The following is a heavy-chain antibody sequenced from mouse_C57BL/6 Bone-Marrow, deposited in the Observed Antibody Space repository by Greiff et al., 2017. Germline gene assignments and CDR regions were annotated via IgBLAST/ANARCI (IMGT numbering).Heavy chain of an antibody. D-gene: IGHD1-1*01. V-gene: IGHV1-64*01. J-gene: IGHJ1*03. Sequence: QVQLQQPGAELVKPGASVKLSCKASGYTFTSYWMHWVKQRPGQGLEWIGMIHPNSGSTNYNEKFKSKATLTVDKSSSTAYMQLSSLTSEHSAVYYCASGDYYYGSSGYFDVWGTGTTVTVSS. CDR1: GYTFTSYW. CDR2: IHPNSGST. CDR3: ASGDYYYGSSGYFDV.